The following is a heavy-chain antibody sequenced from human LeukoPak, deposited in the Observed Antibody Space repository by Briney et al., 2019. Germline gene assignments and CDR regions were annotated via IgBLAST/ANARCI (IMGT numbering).Heavy chain of an antibody. Sequence: ASVKVSCKASGYTFTSYYMHWVRQAPGQGLEWMGLINPTGGSTGYAQKFQGRVTMTRDTSISTAYMELSRLRSDDTAVYYGARGTGEGYSYGRYYFDYWGQGTLVTVSS. CDR1: GYTFTSYY. D-gene: IGHD5-18*01. V-gene: IGHV1-2*06. CDR2: INPTGGST. CDR3: ARGTGEGYSYGRYYFDY. J-gene: IGHJ4*02.